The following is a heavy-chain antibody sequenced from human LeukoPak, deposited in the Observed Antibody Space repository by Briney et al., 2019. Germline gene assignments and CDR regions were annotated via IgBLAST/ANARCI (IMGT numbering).Heavy chain of an antibody. D-gene: IGHD3-10*01. CDR3: ASSDYGSGSYYNWSPFAGYYYYMDV. J-gene: IGHJ6*03. V-gene: IGHV4-4*07. CDR1: GGSISSYY. CDR2: IYTSGST. Sequence: PSETLSLTCTVSGGSISSYYWSWIRQPAGKGLEWIGRIYTSGSTNYNPSLKSRVTMSVDTSKNQFSLKLSSVTAADTAVYYCASSDYGSGSYYNWSPFAGYYYYMDVWGKGTTVTISS.